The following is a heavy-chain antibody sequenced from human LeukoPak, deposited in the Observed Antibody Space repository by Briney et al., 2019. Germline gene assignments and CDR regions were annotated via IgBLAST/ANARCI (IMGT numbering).Heavy chain of an antibody. CDR3: ARAREGIVKVPAAPYYYYMDV. J-gene: IGHJ6*03. CDR2: IIPIFGTA. CDR1: GGTFSSYA. D-gene: IGHD2-2*01. V-gene: IGHV1-69*13. Sequence: ASVKVSCKASGGTFSSYAISWVRQAPGQGLEWMGGIIPIFGTANYAQKFQGRVTITADESTSTAYMELSSLRSEDTAVYYCARAREGIVKVPAAPYYYYMDVWGKGTTVTVSS.